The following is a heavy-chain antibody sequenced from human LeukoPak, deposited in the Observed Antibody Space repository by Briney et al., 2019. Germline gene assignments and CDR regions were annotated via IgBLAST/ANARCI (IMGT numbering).Heavy chain of an antibody. V-gene: IGHV3-23*01. J-gene: IGHJ4*02. Sequence: GGSLRLSCAASGFTFSSYAMSWVRQAPGKGLEWVSAISGSGGSTYYADSVKGRFTISRDNAKNSLYLQMNSLRAEDTAVYYCARSSSNRQGVFDYWGQGTLVTVSS. CDR2: ISGSGGST. D-gene: IGHD1-14*01. CDR3: ARSSSNRQGVFDY. CDR1: GFTFSSYA.